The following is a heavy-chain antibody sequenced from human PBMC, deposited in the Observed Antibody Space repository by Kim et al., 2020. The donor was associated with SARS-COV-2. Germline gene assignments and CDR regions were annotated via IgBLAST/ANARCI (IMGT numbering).Heavy chain of an antibody. CDR3: ARQTGVLGSGTYAGHDY. Sequence: GESLNISCKGSGYRFTSNWITWVRQMPGKGLEWMGRIDPDDSETYYNPSFQGHVTISADKSISTAYLQWSSLKASDTAMYYCARQTGVLGSGTYAGHDYWGQGTLVTVSS. J-gene: IGHJ4*02. CDR2: IDPDDSET. D-gene: IGHD3-10*02. V-gene: IGHV5-10-1*01. CDR1: GYRFTSNW.